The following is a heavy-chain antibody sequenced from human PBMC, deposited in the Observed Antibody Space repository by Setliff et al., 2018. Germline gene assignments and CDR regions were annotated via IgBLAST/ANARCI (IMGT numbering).Heavy chain of an antibody. CDR3: ARVPRFTDTRNAFDI. CDR2: MYHSGST. V-gene: IGHV4-38-2*01. Sequence: SETLSLTCAVSGYSISSDYYWGWIRQPPGKGLEWIGSMYHSGSTYYNPSLKSRVTISVDTSKNQFSLKLNSVTAADTAVYYCARVPRFTDTRNAFDIWGQGTMVTVSS. CDR1: GYSISSDYY. J-gene: IGHJ3*02. D-gene: IGHD5-18*01.